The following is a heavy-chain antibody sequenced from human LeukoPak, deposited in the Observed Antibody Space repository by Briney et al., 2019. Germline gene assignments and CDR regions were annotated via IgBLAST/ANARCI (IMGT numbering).Heavy chain of an antibody. CDR3: ARELRAVDTAMAPGGWVDY. CDR1: GGSISSGGYY. D-gene: IGHD5-18*01. Sequence: NPSETLSLTCTVSGGSISSGGYYWSWIRQHPGKGLEWIGYIYYSGSTYYNPSLKSRVTISVDTSKNQFSLKLSSVTAADTAVYYCARELRAVDTAMAPGGWVDYWGQGTLVTVSS. J-gene: IGHJ4*02. CDR2: IYYSGST. V-gene: IGHV4-31*03.